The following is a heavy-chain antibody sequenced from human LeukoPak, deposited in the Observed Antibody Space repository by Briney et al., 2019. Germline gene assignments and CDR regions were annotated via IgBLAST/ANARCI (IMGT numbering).Heavy chain of an antibody. CDR1: GGSISSSSYY. CDR2: IYYSGST. CDR3: AREGLLRYFNY. J-gene: IGHJ4*02. Sequence: SETLSLTCTVSGGSISSSSYYWGWIRQPPGKGLEWIGSIYYSGSTYYNPSLKSRVTISVDTSKNQFSLKLSSVTAADTAVYYCAREGLLRYFNYWGQGTLVTVSS. V-gene: IGHV4-39*07. D-gene: IGHD3-9*01.